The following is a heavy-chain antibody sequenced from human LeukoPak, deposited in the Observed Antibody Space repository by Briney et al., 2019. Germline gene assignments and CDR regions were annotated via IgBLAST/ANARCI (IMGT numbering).Heavy chain of an antibody. CDR3: ARVLAYYYNSSGYYPYFDY. V-gene: IGHV1-18*01. Sequence: ASVKVSCKASGYTFTSYGISWVRQAPGQGLEWMGWISAYNGNTNYAQKLQGRVTMTTDTSTSTAYMELRSLRSDDTAVYYCARVLAYYYNSSGYYPYFDYWGQGTLVIVSS. CDR2: ISAYNGNT. D-gene: IGHD3-22*01. CDR1: GYTFTSYG. J-gene: IGHJ4*02.